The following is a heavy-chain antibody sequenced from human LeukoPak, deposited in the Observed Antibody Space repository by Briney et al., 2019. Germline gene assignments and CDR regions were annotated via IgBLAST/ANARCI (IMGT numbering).Heavy chain of an antibody. D-gene: IGHD2-2*01. CDR1: GGSISSGGYY. CDR3: ARLGSSTSYYYYYGMDV. CDR2: IYYSGST. V-gene: IGHV4-31*03. J-gene: IGHJ6*02. Sequence: SQTLSLTCTVSGGSISSGGYYWSWIRQHPGKGLEWIGYIYYSGSTYYNPSLKSRVTISVDTSKNQFSLKLSSVTAADTAVYYCARLGSSTSYYYYYGMDVWGQGTTVTVSS.